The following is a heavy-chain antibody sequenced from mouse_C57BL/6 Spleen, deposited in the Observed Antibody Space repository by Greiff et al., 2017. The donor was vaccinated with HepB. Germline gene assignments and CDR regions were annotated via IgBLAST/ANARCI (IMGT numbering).Heavy chain of an antibody. J-gene: IGHJ2*01. D-gene: IGHD4-1*01. CDR3: ARVGWDGLDY. CDR2: IWSGGST. V-gene: IGHV2-2*01. CDR1: GFSLTSYG. Sequence: VMLVESGPGLVQPSQSLSITCTVSGFSLTSYGVHWVRQSPGKGLEWLGVIWSGGSTDYNAAFISRLSISKDNSKSQVFFKMNSLQADDTAIYYCARVGWDGLDYWGQGTTLTVSS.